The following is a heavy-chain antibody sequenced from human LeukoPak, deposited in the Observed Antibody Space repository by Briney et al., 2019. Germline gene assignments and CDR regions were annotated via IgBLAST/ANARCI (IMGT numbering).Heavy chain of an antibody. CDR3: ARAGRNSYGDYFDY. J-gene: IGHJ4*02. CDR2: ISGSAKST. D-gene: IGHD5-18*01. Sequence: GGSLRLSCAVSGFTFSSYAMSWVRQAPGKGLEWVSGISGSAKSTYYADSVKGRFTISRDNAKNSLYLQMNSLRAEDTAVYYCARAGRNSYGDYFDYWGQGTLVTVSS. CDR1: GFTFSSYA. V-gene: IGHV3-23*01.